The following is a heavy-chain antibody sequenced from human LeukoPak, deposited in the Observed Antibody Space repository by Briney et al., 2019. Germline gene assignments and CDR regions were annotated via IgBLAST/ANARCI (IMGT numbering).Heavy chain of an antibody. V-gene: IGHV1-2*02. Sequence: ASVKVSCKASGYTFTVYYMHWVRQAPGQGLEWMGWINPNSGGTNYAQKFQGRVTMTRDTSISTAYMELSRLRSDDTAVYYCARSPAYCSGGSCYVGIYYYYYMDVWGKGTTVTISS. CDR1: GYTFTVYY. J-gene: IGHJ6*03. D-gene: IGHD2-15*01. CDR3: ARSPAYCSGGSCYVGIYYYYYMDV. CDR2: INPNSGGT.